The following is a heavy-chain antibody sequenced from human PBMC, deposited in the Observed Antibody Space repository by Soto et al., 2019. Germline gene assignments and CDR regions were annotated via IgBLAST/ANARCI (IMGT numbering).Heavy chain of an antibody. CDR3: AKGRSSGWYFYYYYGMDV. J-gene: IGHJ6*02. CDR2: ISSSSSTI. V-gene: IGHV3-48*02. CDR1: GFTFSSYS. D-gene: IGHD6-19*01. Sequence: GGSLRLSCAASGFTFSSYSMNWVRQAPGKGLEWVSYISSSSSTIYYADSVKGRFTISRDNAKNSLYLQMNSLRDEDTAVYYCAKGRSSGWYFYYYYGMDVWGQGTTVTVSS.